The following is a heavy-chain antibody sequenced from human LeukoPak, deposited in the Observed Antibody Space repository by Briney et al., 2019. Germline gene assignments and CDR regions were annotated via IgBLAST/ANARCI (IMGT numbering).Heavy chain of an antibody. J-gene: IGHJ4*02. Sequence: SETLSLTCTVSGSSISSYHWSWIRQPPGKGLEWIGYIYYGGSTNYNPSLKSRVTISVDTSKNQFSLKLSSVTAADTAVYYCARDVSGSYYSDYWGQGTLVTVSS. CDR3: ARDVSGSYYSDY. V-gene: IGHV4-59*01. CDR1: GSSISSYH. D-gene: IGHD1-26*01. CDR2: IYYGGST.